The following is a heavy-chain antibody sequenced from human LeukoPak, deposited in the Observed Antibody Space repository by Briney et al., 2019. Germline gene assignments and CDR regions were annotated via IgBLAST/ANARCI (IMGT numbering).Heavy chain of an antibody. Sequence: SETLSLTCTDSGGSISSYYWSWIRQPAGKGLEWVGRIYTSGSNNYNPSLKSRVTISVDTSKNQLSLKLSSVTAADTAVYYCAREGGGSYYGIDYWGQGTLVTVSS. CDR2: IYTSGSN. D-gene: IGHD1-26*01. CDR3: AREGGGSYYGIDY. CDR1: GGSISSYY. J-gene: IGHJ4*02. V-gene: IGHV4-4*07.